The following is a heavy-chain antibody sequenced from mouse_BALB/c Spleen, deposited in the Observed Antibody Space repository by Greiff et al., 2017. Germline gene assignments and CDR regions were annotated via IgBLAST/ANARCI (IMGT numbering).Heavy chain of an antibody. CDR3: TSMGDGYYSAWFAY. J-gene: IGHJ3*01. V-gene: IGHV6-6*02. D-gene: IGHD2-3*01. CDR2: IRLKSDNYAT. Sequence: LQQSGGGLVQPGGSMKLSCVASGFTFSSYWMSWVRQSPEKGLEWVAEIRLKSDNYATHYAESVKGKFTISRDDSKSRLYLQMNSLRAEDTGIYYCTSMGDGYYSAWFAYWGQGTLVTVSA. CDR1: GFTFSSYW.